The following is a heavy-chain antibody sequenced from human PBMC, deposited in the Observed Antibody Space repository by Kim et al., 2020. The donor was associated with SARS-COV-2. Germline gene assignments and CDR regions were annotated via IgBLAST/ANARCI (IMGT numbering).Heavy chain of an antibody. Sequence: NPSLKRRVTVSVDTPKNQFSLKRSSVTAADTAVYYCARFARRAAGFVLEIWRQGTMVTVSS. J-gene: IGHJ3*02. V-gene: IGHV4-59*01. D-gene: IGHD6-13*01. CDR3: ARFARRAAGFVLEI.